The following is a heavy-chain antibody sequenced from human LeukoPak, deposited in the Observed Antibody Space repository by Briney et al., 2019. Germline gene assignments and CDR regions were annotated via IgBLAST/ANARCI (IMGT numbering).Heavy chain of an antibody. D-gene: IGHD2-15*01. CDR2: ISAYNGNT. V-gene: IGHV1-18*01. Sequence: ASVKVSCKASGYTFTSYGISWVRQAPGQGLEWMGWISAYNGNTNYAQKLQGRVTMTTDTSTSTAYMELRSLRSDDTAVYYCARLPGRYCSGGSCRKYYFDYWGQGTLVTVSS. J-gene: IGHJ4*02. CDR1: GYTFTSYG. CDR3: ARLPGRYCSGGSCRKYYFDY.